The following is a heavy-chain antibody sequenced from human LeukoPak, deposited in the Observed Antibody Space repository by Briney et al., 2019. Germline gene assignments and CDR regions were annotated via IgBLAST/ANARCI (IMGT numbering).Heavy chain of an antibody. V-gene: IGHV4-39*07. J-gene: IGHJ4*02. CDR1: GGSISSRSYF. Sequence: SETLSLTCTVSGGSISSRSYFWGWIRQPPGKGLEWIGSIYYKGNTYFNPSLKSRVTISVDTSKNQFSLKLSSVTAADTAVYYCASCEEYYYDSSGYFELWFDYWGQGTLVTVSS. CDR2: IYYKGNT. CDR3: ASCEEYYYDSSGYFELWFDY. D-gene: IGHD3-22*01.